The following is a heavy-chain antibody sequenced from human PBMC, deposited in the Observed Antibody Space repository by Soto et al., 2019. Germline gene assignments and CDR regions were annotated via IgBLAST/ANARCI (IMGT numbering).Heavy chain of an antibody. V-gene: IGHV1-8*01. CDR1: GYSFSTYD. CDR3: ARPYCDSTSCYTDWFDP. D-gene: IGHD2-2*02. Sequence: QVQLVQSGAEVKKPGASVKVSCKASGYSFSTYDINWVRQAAGQGLEWMGWVNPKSGNTDYAQRFRGRVTMTSNTSLSTAYMELSAPTPEDTAVYYCARPYCDSTSCYTDWFDPWGQGTLVTVSS. J-gene: IGHJ5*02. CDR2: VNPKSGNT.